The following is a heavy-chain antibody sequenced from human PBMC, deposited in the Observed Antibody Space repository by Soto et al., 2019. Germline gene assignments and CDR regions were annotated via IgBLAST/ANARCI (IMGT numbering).Heavy chain of an antibody. Sequence: QVQLQESGPGLVRPSQTLSLTCSVSGASISSHYWSWMRQPPGKGLEWIGYVYYSGSTNYNPSLKSRVTMSLDTSKSQFSLKLSSVTAADTAVYYCASAGLGVANRWGQGTLVTVSS. CDR3: ASAGLGVANR. CDR2: VYYSGST. J-gene: IGHJ5*02. V-gene: IGHV4-59*11. CDR1: GASISSHY. D-gene: IGHD3-3*01.